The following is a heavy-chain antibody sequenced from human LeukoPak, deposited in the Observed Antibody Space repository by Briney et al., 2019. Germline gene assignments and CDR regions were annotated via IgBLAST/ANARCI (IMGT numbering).Heavy chain of an antibody. V-gene: IGHV3-33*01. Sequence: GGSLRLSCAGTGFTFSSYGMHWVRQAAGKGRDWVAVLCDDASNEYYADSVRGGFTISRDNSKNTLYLQMNSLRAEDTAVYYCARDYPAPDYWGQGTLVTVSS. CDR2: LCDDASNE. CDR3: ARDYPAPDY. J-gene: IGHJ4*02. CDR1: GFTFSSYG.